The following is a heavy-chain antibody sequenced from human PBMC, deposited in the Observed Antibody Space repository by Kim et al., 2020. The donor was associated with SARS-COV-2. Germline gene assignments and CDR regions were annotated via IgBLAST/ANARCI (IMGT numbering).Heavy chain of an antibody. J-gene: IGHJ4*02. CDR1: GFTFSSHN. CDR2: ISGSSNYI. Sequence: GGSLRLSCAASGFTFSSHNFNWVRQAPGKGLEWVSSISGSSNYIYYADSVKGRFTISRDNAKNSLDLQMNSLRAEDTAVYYCAREGTEWSREYAGSDFSDYWGQGILVTVSS. CDR3: AREGTEWSREYAGSDFSDY. D-gene: IGHD3-10*01. V-gene: IGHV3-21*01.